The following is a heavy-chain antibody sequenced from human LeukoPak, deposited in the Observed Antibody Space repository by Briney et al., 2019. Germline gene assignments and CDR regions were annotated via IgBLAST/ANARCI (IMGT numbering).Heavy chain of an antibody. CDR2: INHSGST. J-gene: IGHJ4*02. CDR3: ARGPLSGGSVHDY. CDR1: GFTFSDYY. D-gene: IGHD2-15*01. V-gene: IGHV4-34*01. Sequence: PGGSLRLSCAASGFTFSDYYMSWIRQPPGKGLEWIGEINHSGSTNYNPSLKSRVTISVDTSKNQFSLKLSSVTAADTAVYYCARGPLSGGSVHDYWGQGTLVTVSS.